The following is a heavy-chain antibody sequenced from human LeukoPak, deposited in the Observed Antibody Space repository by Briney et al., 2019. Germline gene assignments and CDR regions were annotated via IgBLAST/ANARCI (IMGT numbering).Heavy chain of an antibody. Sequence: GGSLRLSCAASGFTFDDYAMHWVRQAPGKGLEWVSGISWNSGSIGYADSVKGRFTISRDNAKNSLYLQMNSLRAEDTALYYCAKDLSGPFDYWGQGTLVTVSS. J-gene: IGHJ4*02. CDR3: AKDLSGPFDY. D-gene: IGHD5-12*01. CDR2: ISWNSGSI. V-gene: IGHV3-9*01. CDR1: GFTFDDYA.